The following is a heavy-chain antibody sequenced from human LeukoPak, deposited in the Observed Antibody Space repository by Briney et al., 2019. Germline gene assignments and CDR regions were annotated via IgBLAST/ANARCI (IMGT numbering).Heavy chain of an antibody. V-gene: IGHV3-33*01. J-gene: IGHJ4*02. Sequence: GGSLRLSCAASGFTFSSYGMHWVRQAPSKGLEWVAIIWHDGSKKYYADSVKGRFSISRDNSKNTLYLQMNSLRAEDTAVYYCARDLTGYFDYWGQGTLVTVSS. CDR2: IWHDGSKK. D-gene: IGHD3-16*01. CDR3: ARDLTGYFDY. CDR1: GFTFSSYG.